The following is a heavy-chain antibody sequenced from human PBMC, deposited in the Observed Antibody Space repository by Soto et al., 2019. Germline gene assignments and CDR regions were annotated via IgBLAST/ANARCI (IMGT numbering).Heavy chain of an antibody. J-gene: IGHJ4*02. CDR3: ARAREPEYSSAIFFDI. D-gene: IGHD5-18*01. CDR1: GFTFSSYE. V-gene: IGHV3-48*03. Sequence: GSLRLSCAASGFTFSSYEMNWVRQAPGKGLEWVSYISSGGTTIYYADSVKGRFTISRDISTNMVYLQMSSLTDEDTAVYYCARAREPEYSSAIFFDIWGQGALVTVSS. CDR2: ISSGGTTI.